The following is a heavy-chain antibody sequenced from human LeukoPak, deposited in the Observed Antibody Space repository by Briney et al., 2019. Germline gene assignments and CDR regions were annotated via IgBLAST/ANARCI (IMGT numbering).Heavy chain of an antibody. D-gene: IGHD6-13*01. CDR3: ARDYEGSSWSWFDP. J-gene: IGHJ5*02. V-gene: IGHV4-38-2*02. Sequence: SETLSLTCTVSGYSISSGYYWGWIRQPPGKGLEWIGSIYHSGSTYYNPSLKSRVTISVDTSKNQFSLKLSSVTAADTAVYYCARDYEGSSWSWFDPWGQGTLVTVSS. CDR1: GYSISSGYY. CDR2: IYHSGST.